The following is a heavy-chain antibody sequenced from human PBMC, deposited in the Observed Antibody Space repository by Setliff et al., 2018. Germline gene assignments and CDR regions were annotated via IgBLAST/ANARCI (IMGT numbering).Heavy chain of an antibody. J-gene: IGHJ4*02. Sequence: GSLRLSCAASGFAFSTYRMNWVRQAPGKGLEWVSYITSSSSTIDYADSVKGRFTISRDDAKNSLYLQMNSLRAEDTAVYYCARGSSGWYGLTDYWGQGTLVTVSS. CDR1: GFAFSTYR. V-gene: IGHV3-48*01. CDR3: ARGSSGWYGLTDY. CDR2: ITSSSSTI. D-gene: IGHD6-19*01.